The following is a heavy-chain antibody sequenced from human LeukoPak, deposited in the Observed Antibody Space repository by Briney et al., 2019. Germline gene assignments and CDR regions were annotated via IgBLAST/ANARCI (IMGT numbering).Heavy chain of an antibody. D-gene: IGHD1-26*01. J-gene: IGHJ4*02. V-gene: IGHV3-23*01. CDR1: RFTFSSYA. Sequence: GGSLRLSCAAYRFTFSSYAMSWVRQAPGKGLEWVSAISGSGGSTYYADSVKGRFTISRDNSKNTLYLQMNSLRAEDTAVYYCAKVPILVGATSYFDYWGQGTLVTVSS. CDR3: AKVPILVGATSYFDY. CDR2: ISGSGGST.